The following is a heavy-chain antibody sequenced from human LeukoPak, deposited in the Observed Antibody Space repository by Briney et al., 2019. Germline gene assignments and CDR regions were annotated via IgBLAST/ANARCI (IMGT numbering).Heavy chain of an antibody. V-gene: IGHV4-39*01. CDR1: GRSISSSSYY. CDR2: IYYSGRT. CDR3: ARSWEWELLAFDI. J-gene: IGHJ3*02. Sequence: SETLSLTCTVSGRSISSSSYYWGWIRQPPGKGLQWIGGIYYSGRTYYNPSLKSRVTISVDTTKNQFSLKLSSVTAADTAVYYCARSWEWELLAFDIWGQGTMVTVSS. D-gene: IGHD1-26*01.